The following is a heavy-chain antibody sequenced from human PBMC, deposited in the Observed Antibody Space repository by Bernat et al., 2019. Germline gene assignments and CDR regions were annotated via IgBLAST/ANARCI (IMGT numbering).Heavy chain of an antibody. J-gene: IGHJ6*02. CDR3: AKVTAAHTYYYYGMDV. V-gene: IGHV3-23*01. Sequence: EEQLLESGGGLVQPGGSLRLSCAASGFTFSSYAMSWVRQAPGKGLEWVSAISGSGGSTYYADSVKGRFTISRDNSKNTLYLQMNSLRAEDTAVYYCAKVTAAHTYYYYGMDVWGQGTTVTVSS. D-gene: IGHD6-13*01. CDR2: ISGSGGST. CDR1: GFTFSSYA.